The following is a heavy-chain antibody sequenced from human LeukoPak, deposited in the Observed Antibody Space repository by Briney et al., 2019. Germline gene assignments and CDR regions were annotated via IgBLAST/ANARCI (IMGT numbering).Heavy chain of an antibody. CDR2: ISSSGSIT. D-gene: IGHD1-26*01. J-gene: IGHJ5*02. V-gene: IGHV3-48*02. Sequence: GGSLRLACAASGSTVSTYRMNWVRQAPGKGLEWVSYISSSGSITYYADSVKGRFTISRDNAKNSLYMQMNSLRDEDTAVYYCARRVIMSGTGVPDTWLDPWGQGTLVTVSS. CDR3: ARRVIMSGTGVPDTWLDP. CDR1: GSTVSTYR.